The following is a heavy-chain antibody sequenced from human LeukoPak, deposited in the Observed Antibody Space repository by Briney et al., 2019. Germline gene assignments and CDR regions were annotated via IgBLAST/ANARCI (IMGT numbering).Heavy chain of an antibody. Sequence: SVKVSCKASGGTFSSYAISWVRQAPGQGLEWMGRIIPIFGTANYAQKFQGRVTITTDESTSTAHMELSSLRSEDTAVYYCARSRRDGYNLHAFDIWGQGTMVTVSS. D-gene: IGHD5-24*01. CDR2: IIPIFGTA. CDR1: GGTFSSYA. V-gene: IGHV1-69*05. CDR3: ARSRRDGYNLHAFDI. J-gene: IGHJ3*02.